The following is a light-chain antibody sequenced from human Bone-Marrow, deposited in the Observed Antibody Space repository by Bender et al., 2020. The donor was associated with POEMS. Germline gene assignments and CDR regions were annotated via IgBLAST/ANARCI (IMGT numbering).Light chain of an antibody. J-gene: IGLJ3*02. CDR1: ISDV. CDR2: EGT. Sequence: QFALTQPASVSGSLGQSITISCTGTISDVSWYQQSPGKAPKLMIYEGTKRPSGVSDRFSGSKSGNTASLTISGLQAEDGADYYCCSYAGTSTTVFGGGTKLTVL. V-gene: IGLV2-23*01. CDR3: CSYAGTSTTV.